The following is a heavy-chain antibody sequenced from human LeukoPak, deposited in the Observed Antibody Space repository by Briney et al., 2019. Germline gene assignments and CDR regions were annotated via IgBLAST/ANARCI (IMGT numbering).Heavy chain of an antibody. Sequence: GGSLRLSCVVSGFTFSSYEMNWVRQAPGKGLEWVSYITSSASTTVYYANSVKGRFTISRDNAKNSLYLQMNSLRAEDTAVYYCASRISGWYSGYMDVWGKGTTVTVSS. CDR1: GFTFSSYE. D-gene: IGHD6-19*01. CDR2: ITSSASTTV. V-gene: IGHV3-48*03. J-gene: IGHJ6*03. CDR3: ASRISGWYSGYMDV.